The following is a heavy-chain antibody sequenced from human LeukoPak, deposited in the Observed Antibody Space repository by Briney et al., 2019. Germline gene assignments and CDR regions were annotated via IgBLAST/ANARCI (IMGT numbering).Heavy chain of an antibody. CDR2: IYYSGST. V-gene: IGHV4-59*01. J-gene: IGHJ4*02. Sequence: SETLSLTCTVSGVSISSYYWSWIRQPPGKGLEWIGYIYYSGSTNYNPSLKSRVTISVDTSKNQFSLKLSSVTAADTAVYYCARARDDSSGYTFDYWGQGTLVTVSS. CDR3: ARARDDSSGYTFDY. CDR1: GVSISSYY. D-gene: IGHD3-22*01.